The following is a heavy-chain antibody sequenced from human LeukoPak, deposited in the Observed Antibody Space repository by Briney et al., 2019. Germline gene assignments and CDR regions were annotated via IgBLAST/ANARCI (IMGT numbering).Heavy chain of an antibody. CDR1: GFTFSRYW. Sequence: PGESLRLSCAASGFTFSRYWMHWVRQAPGEGLVWVSRIDKHGTTIDYADSVRDRFTISRDNAKNTLYLHMNSLRAEDTAMYYCARDVGGAGSHWGQGSLVTVSS. D-gene: IGHD3-10*01. CDR2: IDKHGTTI. CDR3: ARDVGGAGSH. V-gene: IGHV3-74*01. J-gene: IGHJ4*02.